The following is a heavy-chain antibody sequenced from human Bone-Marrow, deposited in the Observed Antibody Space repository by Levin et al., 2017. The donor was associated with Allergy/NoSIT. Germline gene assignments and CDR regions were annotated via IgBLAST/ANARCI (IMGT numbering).Heavy chain of an antibody. Sequence: ASETLSLTCTVSGASLSRRFWSWVRQPAGKGLEWIGRIYSGGSTTYNPSLNSRVTISEDTSKNQISLSLTSVTAADTAVYYCARDEGLLKAFDYWGRGILVTVSS. CDR1: GASLSRRF. CDR2: IYSGGST. CDR3: ARDEGLLKAFDY. J-gene: IGHJ4*02. V-gene: IGHV4-4*07.